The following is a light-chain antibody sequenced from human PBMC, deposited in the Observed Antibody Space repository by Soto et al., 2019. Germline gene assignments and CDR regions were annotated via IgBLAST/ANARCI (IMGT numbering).Light chain of an antibody. CDR2: DSS. Sequence: IGLTQSASTLSLSPGERATLSCRASQWLXSNFLAWDQQNPGQPPRLLXSDSSTSATGCPDSLSGSGSGTDFTRTIIRLEPDDCEWYYWQQYDIATWTFGQGTKVDIK. CDR1: QWLXSNF. J-gene: IGKJ1*01. CDR3: QQYDIATWT. V-gene: IGKV3-20*01.